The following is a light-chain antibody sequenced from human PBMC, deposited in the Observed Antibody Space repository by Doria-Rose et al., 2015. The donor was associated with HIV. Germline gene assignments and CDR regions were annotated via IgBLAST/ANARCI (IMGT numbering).Light chain of an antibody. V-gene: IGKV3-20*01. CDR1: QSFSSTY. CDR3: HQYGTSWT. Sequence: TQSPGTLSLSPGERATLSCRASQSFSSTYLAWYQQKPGQAPSLLIYDGSTRATGIPDRFSASWSGADCTLTINRLEPEDFALYYCHQYGTSWTFGQGTKVEI. CDR2: DGS. J-gene: IGKJ1*01.